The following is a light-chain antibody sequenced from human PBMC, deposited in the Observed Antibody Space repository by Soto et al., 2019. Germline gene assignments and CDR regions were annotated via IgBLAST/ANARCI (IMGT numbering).Light chain of an antibody. J-gene: IGKJ1*01. CDR3: QQTNSFPQT. Sequence: DIPMTQSPSSVSASVGDRVTITCRASQGISTWLTWYQQKPGKAPKPLIYATSNLQSGVPSRFSGSGSGTDFSLTISSLQPEDFATYYCQQTNSFPQTFGQGTTVEIK. V-gene: IGKV1-12*01. CDR1: QGISTW. CDR2: ATS.